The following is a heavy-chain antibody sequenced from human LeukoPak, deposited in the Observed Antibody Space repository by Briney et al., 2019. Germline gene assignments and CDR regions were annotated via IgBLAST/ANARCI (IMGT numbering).Heavy chain of an antibody. CDR3: ATYRLEWLLFRWFDP. CDR1: GYTLTELS. J-gene: IGHJ5*02. Sequence: GASVKVSCKVSGYTLTELSMHWVRQAPGKGLEWMGGFDPKDGETIYAQKFQGRVTMTEDTSTDTAYMELSSLRSEDTAVYYCATYRLEWLLFRWFDPWGQGTLVTVSS. CDR2: FDPKDGET. D-gene: IGHD3-3*01. V-gene: IGHV1-24*01.